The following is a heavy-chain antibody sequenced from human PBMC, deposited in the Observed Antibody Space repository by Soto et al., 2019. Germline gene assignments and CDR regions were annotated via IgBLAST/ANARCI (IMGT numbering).Heavy chain of an antibody. CDR2: INHSGST. J-gene: IGHJ4*02. CDR1: GGSFSGYY. Sequence: SETLSLTCAVYGGSFSGYYWSWIRQPPGKGLEWIGEINHSGSTNYNPSLKSRVTISVDTSKNQFSLKLSSVTAADTAVYYCGRGIGATIRYSEYWGQGTLVSVFS. V-gene: IGHV4-34*01. CDR3: GRGIGATIRYSEY. D-gene: IGHD5-12*01.